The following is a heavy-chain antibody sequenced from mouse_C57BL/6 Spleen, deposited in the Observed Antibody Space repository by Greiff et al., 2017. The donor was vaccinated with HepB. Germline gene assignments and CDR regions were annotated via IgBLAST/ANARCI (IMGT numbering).Heavy chain of an antibody. CDR3: ARYTPNWDGWYFDV. D-gene: IGHD4-1*01. CDR1: GYSITSGYY. CDR2: ISYDGSN. V-gene: IGHV3-6*01. J-gene: IGHJ1*03. Sequence: ESGPGLVKPSQSLSLTCSVTGYSITSGYYWNWIRQFPGNKLEWMGYISYDGSNNYNPSLKNRISITRDTSKNQFFLKLNSVTTEDTATYYCARYTPNWDGWYFDVWGTGTTVTVSS.